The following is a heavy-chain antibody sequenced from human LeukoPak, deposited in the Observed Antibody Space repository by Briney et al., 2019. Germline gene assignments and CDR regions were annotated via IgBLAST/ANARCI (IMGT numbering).Heavy chain of an antibody. J-gene: IGHJ4*02. Sequence: GGSQRLSCAASGFTFSTYAMSWVRQAPGKGLEWVSGISGSGGSTYCADSVRGRFTISRDNSKNTLYLQMSSLRAEDTAVYYCAKPKDNSLYCFDYWGQGTLVTVSS. V-gene: IGHV3-23*01. D-gene: IGHD1-20*01. CDR3: AKPKDNSLYCFDY. CDR1: GFTFSTYA. CDR2: ISGSGGST.